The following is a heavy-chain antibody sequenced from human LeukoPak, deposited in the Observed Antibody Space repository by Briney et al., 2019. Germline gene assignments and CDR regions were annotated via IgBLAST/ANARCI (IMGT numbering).Heavy chain of an antibody. D-gene: IGHD4/OR15-4a*01. CDR1: GFSFSRYE. CDR3: ARDTLGEGEDANYAVYYFDY. CDR2: ISSSVGTT. Sequence: PGGSLRLSCAASGFSFSRYEMNWVRQAPGKGLEWISYISSSVGTTYYADSVRGRFTVSRDNAKNSLYLQMNSLRAEDTAVYFCARDTLGEGEDANYAVYYFDYWGQGTVVTVSS. V-gene: IGHV3-48*03. J-gene: IGHJ4*02.